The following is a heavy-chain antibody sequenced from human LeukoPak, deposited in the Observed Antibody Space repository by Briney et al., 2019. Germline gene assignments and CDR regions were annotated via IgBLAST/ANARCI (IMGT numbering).Heavy chain of an antibody. J-gene: IGHJ4*02. CDR3: SKRRSGTYGIDY. D-gene: IGHD1-26*01. CDR1: GFTFSSYG. Sequence: GGSLRLSCAASGFTFSSYGLHWVRQAPGKGLEWVAVIWSDGSNKYYADSVKGRFTISRDNSKNTLSLQMNSLRVEDTAVYYCSKRRSGTYGIDYLGQGTLVTVSS. CDR2: IWSDGSNK. V-gene: IGHV3-33*06.